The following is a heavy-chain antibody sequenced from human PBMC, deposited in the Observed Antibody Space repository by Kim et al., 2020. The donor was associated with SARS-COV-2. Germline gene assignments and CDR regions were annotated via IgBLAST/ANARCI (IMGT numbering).Heavy chain of an antibody. CDR2: IWYDGSNK. D-gene: IGHD6-13*01. CDR1: GFTFSSYG. CDR3: ARDFRIGGSSPEDV. J-gene: IGHJ6*02. V-gene: IGHV3-33*01. Sequence: GGSLRLSCAASGFTFSSYGMHWVRQAPGKGLEWVAVIWYDGSNKYYADSVKGRFTISRDNSKNTLYLQMNSLRAEDTAVYYCARDFRIGGSSPEDVWGQGTTVTVSS.